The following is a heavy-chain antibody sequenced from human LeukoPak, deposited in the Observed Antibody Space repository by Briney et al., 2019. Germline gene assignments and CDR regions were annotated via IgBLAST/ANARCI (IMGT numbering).Heavy chain of an antibody. CDR1: GFTFSSYW. Sequence: GGSLRLSCAASGFTFSSYWMHWVRQAPGKGLVWVSRINSVGSSTSYADSVKGRFTISRDNTKNSLYLQMNSLRADDTAVYYCARAHWDGFDIWGQGTMVTVSS. V-gene: IGHV3-74*01. CDR3: ARAHWDGFDI. J-gene: IGHJ3*02. CDR2: INSVGSST.